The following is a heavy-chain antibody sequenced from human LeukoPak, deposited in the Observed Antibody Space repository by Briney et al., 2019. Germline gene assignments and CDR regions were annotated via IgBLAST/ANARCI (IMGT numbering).Heavy chain of an antibody. CDR2: IIPIFGTA. Sequence: VASVKVSCKASGGTFSSYAISWVRQAPGQGLEWMGGIIPIFGTANYAQKFQGRVTITADESTSTAYMELSSLRSEDTAVHYCARRGYSGYDLVGYFDYWGQGTLVTVSS. J-gene: IGHJ4*02. D-gene: IGHD5-12*01. CDR3: ARRGYSGYDLVGYFDY. CDR1: GGTFSSYA. V-gene: IGHV1-69*13.